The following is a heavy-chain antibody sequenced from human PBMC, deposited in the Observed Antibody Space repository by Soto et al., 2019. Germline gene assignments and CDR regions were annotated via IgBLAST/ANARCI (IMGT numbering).Heavy chain of an antibody. J-gene: IGHJ4*01. V-gene: IGHV4-30-4*01. Sequence: TLSLTCTVAGYSITTGVKYWSWIRQPPGKGLEWMGYIYHTGVTYNNPSLKGRPTLSVDTSKNQFSLSLTSVTAADTAVYYCARVVASHHTGYYYFDFWGHGALVTVSS. CDR3: ARVVASHHTGYYYFDF. CDR2: IYHTGVT. CDR1: GYSITTGVKY. D-gene: IGHD3-9*01.